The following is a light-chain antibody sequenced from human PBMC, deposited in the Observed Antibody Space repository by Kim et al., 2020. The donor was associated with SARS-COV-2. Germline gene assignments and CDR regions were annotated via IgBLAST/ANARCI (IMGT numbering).Light chain of an antibody. V-gene: IGLV2-8*01. J-gene: IGLJ3*02. CDR3: SSFALSNIV. CDR1: SSDVGDYNY. CDR2: EVN. Sequence: PGLSVTISCTGPSSDVGDYNYVSWYQLPPGTAPKLIIHEVNKRPSGVPDRFSGSKSGNTASLTVSGLQAEDEADYYCSSFALSNIVFGGGTQLTVL.